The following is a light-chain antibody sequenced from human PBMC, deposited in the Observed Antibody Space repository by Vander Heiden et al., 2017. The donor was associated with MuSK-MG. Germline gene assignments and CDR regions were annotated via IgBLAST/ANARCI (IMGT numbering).Light chain of an antibody. Sequence: IFFTPSPVTLSFSPGERATISCRASKSFTSSNIAWYQQKPGQAPRLLIYGASSRATGIPDRFSGDMSGTEFTLTISRLEPEDFAVYYCQHDGSSLWTFGQGTKVEIK. J-gene: IGKJ1*01. CDR1: KSFTSSN. CDR3: QHDGSSLWT. V-gene: IGKV3-20*01. CDR2: GAS.